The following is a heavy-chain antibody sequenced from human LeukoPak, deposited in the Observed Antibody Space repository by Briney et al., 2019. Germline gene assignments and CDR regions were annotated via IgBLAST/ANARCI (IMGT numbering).Heavy chain of an antibody. CDR2: IIPIFGTA. CDR1: GGTLSSYA. D-gene: IGHD5-24*01. Sequence: SVKVSCKASGGTLSSYAISWVRQAPGQGLEWMGRIIPIFGTANYAQKFQGRVTITTDESTSTAYMELSSLRSEDTAVYYCARERDGYNYGVDYWGQGTLVTVSS. CDR3: ARERDGYNYGVDY. J-gene: IGHJ4*02. V-gene: IGHV1-69*05.